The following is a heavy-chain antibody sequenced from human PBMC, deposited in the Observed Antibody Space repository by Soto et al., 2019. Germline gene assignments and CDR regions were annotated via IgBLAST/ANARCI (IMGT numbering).Heavy chain of an antibody. CDR2: IYWDDDK. Sequence: QITLKESGPTLVKPTQTLTLTCTFSGLSLSTTGVGVGWIRQPPGKALEWLALIYWDDDKRYSPSLKSRLTINKDTSKTQVVLTMTNMDPVDTATYYCVQSRCGGDCLQSYSSHSYYGLDVWGQGTTVTVSS. CDR1: GLSLSTTGVG. CDR3: VQSRCGGDCLQSYSSHSYYGLDV. V-gene: IGHV2-5*02. D-gene: IGHD2-21*02. J-gene: IGHJ6*02.